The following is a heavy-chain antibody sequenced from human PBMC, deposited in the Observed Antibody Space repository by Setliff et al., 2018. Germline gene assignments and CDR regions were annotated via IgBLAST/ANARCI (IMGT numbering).Heavy chain of an antibody. V-gene: IGHV3-11*01. J-gene: IGHJ4*02. CDR1: GDSISSSSYY. Sequence: LSLTCTVSGDSISSSSYYWGWIRQPPGKGLEWVSYISSSGSTIYYADSVKGRFTISRDNAKNSLYLQMNSLRAEDTAVYYCAKANTGYSSTWLFDYWGQGTLVTVSS. D-gene: IGHD6-13*01. CDR3: AKANTGYSSTWLFDY. CDR2: ISSSGSTI.